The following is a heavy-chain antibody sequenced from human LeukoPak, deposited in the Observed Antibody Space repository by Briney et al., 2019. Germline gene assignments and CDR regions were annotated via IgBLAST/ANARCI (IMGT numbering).Heavy chain of an antibody. D-gene: IGHD3-10*01. J-gene: IGHJ3*02. CDR1: GFAVSSNH. V-gene: IGHV3-53*01. CDR3: ASAAGVSGSGSFAFDI. Sequence: GGSLRLSCAASGFAVSSNHMNWVRQAPGKGLEWVSVIFNGGSTYYADSVKGRFTISRDNSKNTLYLQMNSLRAEDTAVYFCASAAGVSGSGSFAFDIWGQGTMVTVSS. CDR2: IFNGGST.